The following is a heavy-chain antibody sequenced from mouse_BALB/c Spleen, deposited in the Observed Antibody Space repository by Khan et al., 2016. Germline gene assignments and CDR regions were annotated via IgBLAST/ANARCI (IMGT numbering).Heavy chain of an antibody. V-gene: IGHV1-47*01. CDR2: FHPYNDDT. CDR1: GYTFTTYP. J-gene: IGHJ4*01. CDR3: ARVGYPYAMDY. D-gene: IGHD2-2*01. Sequence: QVQLKQSGAELVKPGASVKMSCKAFGYTFTTYPIEWMKQNHGKSLEWIGNFHPYNDDTKYNEKFKGKAKLTVEKYSSTVYLELSRLTSDDSAVYYCARVGYPYAMDYWGQGTSVTVSS.